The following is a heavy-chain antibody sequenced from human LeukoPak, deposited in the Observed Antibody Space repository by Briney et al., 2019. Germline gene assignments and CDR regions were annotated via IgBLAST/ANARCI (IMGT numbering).Heavy chain of an antibody. CDR2: ISDDGSRQ. CDR1: GFTFSNYA. D-gene: IGHD6-19*01. J-gene: IGHJ4*02. CDR3: TTRGSVAGGFGH. V-gene: IGHV3-30-3*01. Sequence: PGRSLRLSCAATGFTFSNYAIHWGRQAPGKGLEWVAFISDDGSRQHYADSVKGRFTISRDNSKNTLNLQMNSLETDDTAVYYCTTRGSVAGGFGHWGQGTLVTVSS.